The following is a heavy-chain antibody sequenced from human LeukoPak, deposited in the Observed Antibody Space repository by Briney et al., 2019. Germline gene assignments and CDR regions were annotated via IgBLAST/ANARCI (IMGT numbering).Heavy chain of an antibody. CDR2: INTDGSDK. CDR3: ARASKEY. J-gene: IGHJ4*02. CDR1: GFTFRDYW. Sequence: GGSLRLSCAASGFTFRDYWMSWVRQAPGKGLEWVANINTDGSDKYYVDSVKGRFTISRDNAKNSLYLRMNSLRAEDTAVYYCARASKEYWGQGTLVTVSS. V-gene: IGHV3-7*01.